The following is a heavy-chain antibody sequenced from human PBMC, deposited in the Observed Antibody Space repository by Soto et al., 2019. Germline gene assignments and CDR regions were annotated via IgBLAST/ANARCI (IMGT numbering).Heavy chain of an antibody. V-gene: IGHV3-9*01. CDR2: ISWNSGSI. CDR3: AKDPAPFSGTTANWFDP. Sequence: EVQLVESGGGLVQPGRSLRLSCAASGFTFDDYAMHWVRQAPGKGLEWVSGISWNSGSIGYADSVKGRFTISRDNAKNSLYLQMNSLRAEDTALYYCAKDPAPFSGTTANWFDPWGQGTLVTVSS. D-gene: IGHD1-1*01. J-gene: IGHJ5*02. CDR1: GFTFDDYA.